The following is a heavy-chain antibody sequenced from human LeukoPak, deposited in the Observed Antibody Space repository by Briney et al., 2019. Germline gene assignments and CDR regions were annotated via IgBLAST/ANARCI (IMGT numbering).Heavy chain of an antibody. CDR2: ISGSGGST. Sequence: AGGSLRLSCAASGFTFGSYAMSWVRQAPGKGLVWVSAISGSGGSTYYADSVKGQFTISRDNSKNTLYLQMNSLRAEDTAVYYCAKRVGYSYGYVDYWGQGTLVTVSS. V-gene: IGHV3-23*01. D-gene: IGHD5-18*01. CDR3: AKRVGYSYGYVDY. J-gene: IGHJ4*02. CDR1: GFTFGSYA.